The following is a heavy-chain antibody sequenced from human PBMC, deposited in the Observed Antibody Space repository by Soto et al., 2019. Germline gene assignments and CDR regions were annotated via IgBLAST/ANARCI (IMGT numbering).Heavy chain of an antibody. Sequence: GGSLRLSCAASGFTFSSYAMSWVRQAPGKGLEWVAAIGGTDGKTYYADSVKGRFTISRDNSENTLYLQMSRLRAEDTAVYFCAKGMFSSSPAAAGSFDYWGQGALVTVSS. V-gene: IGHV3-23*01. CDR2: IGGTDGKT. J-gene: IGHJ4*02. CDR3: AKGMFSSSPAAAGSFDY. CDR1: GFTFSSYA. D-gene: IGHD3-10*01.